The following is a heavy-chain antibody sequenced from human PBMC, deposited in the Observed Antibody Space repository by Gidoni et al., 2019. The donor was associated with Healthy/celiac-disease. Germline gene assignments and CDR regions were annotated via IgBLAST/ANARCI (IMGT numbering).Heavy chain of an antibody. Sequence: EVLLVESGGGLVSPGGSLRLSCAASGFTLRSNYMSWVRQAPGKGLEWVSVIYSGGSTYYADSVKGRFTISRHNSKNTLYLQMNSLRAEDTAVYYCARGPHGDWLTDAFDIWGQGTMVTVSS. CDR2: IYSGGST. J-gene: IGHJ3*02. D-gene: IGHD3-9*01. CDR3: ARGPHGDWLTDAFDI. V-gene: IGHV3-53*04. CDR1: GFTLRSNY.